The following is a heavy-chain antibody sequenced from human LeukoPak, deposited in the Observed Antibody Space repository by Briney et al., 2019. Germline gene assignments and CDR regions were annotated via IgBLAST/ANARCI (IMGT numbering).Heavy chain of an antibody. CDR2: INPSGGST. CDR3: AWGLRLGELSSP. J-gene: IGHJ5*02. V-gene: IGHV1-46*01. CDR1: GYTLTSYY. Sequence: AASVKVSCKASGYTLTSYYMHWVRQAPGQGLEWMGIINPSGGSTSYAQKFQGRVTMTRDTSTSTVYMELSSLRSEDTAVYYCAWGLRLGELSSPWGQGTLVTVSS. D-gene: IGHD3-16*02.